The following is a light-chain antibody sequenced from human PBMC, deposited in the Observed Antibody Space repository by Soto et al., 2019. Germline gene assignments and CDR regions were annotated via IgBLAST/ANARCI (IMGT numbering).Light chain of an antibody. CDR2: GAS. CDR3: QQYNNWPTLT. CDR1: QSVSSN. V-gene: IGKV3-15*01. Sequence: EIVMTQSPATVSVSAGARATHSCRASQSVSSNLAWYQQKPGQAHRLIIYGASTRATGIPARFSGSGSGTEFTLTISSLQSPDLAVYYCQQYNNWPTLTCGGGTRLDIK. J-gene: IGKJ4*01.